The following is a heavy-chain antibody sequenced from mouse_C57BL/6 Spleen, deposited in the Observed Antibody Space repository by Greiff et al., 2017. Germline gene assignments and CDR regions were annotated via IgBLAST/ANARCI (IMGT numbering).Heavy chain of an antibody. J-gene: IGHJ4*01. V-gene: IGHV3-6*01. CDR1: GYSITSGYY. D-gene: IGHD2-2*01. CDR2: ISYDGSN. CDR3: ARVVRGAMDY. Sequence: EVKLMESGPGLVKPSQSLSLTCSVTGYSITSGYYWNWIRQFPGNKLEWMGYISYDGSNNYNPSLKNRISITRDTSKNQFFLKLNSVTTEDTATYYCARVVRGAMDYWGQGTSVTVSS.